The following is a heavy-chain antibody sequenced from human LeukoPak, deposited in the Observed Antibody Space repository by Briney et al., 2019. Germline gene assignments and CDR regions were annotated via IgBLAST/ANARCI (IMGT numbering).Heavy chain of an antibody. J-gene: IGHJ4*02. CDR3: ARDHNYAFDN. CDR1: GFPFSDYS. CDR2: IGISSGNT. Sequence: GGSLTLSCAASGFPFSDYSMNWVRQAPGKGLEWISYIGISSGNTKYADSVKGRFTISADNTKHSLYLQMNSLRVEDTAVYYCARDHNYAFDNWGQGTLVSVSS. D-gene: IGHD1-1*01. V-gene: IGHV3-48*04.